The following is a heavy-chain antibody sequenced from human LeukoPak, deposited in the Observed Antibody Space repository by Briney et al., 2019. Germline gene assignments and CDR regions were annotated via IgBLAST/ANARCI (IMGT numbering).Heavy chain of an antibody. V-gene: IGHV3-66*02. J-gene: IGHJ5*02. Sequence: GGPLRLSCAPSGLTLRSNYMSLVRQAPGKGLEWVSVIYTGGSTYYADSVKGRFTISRDNSKNTLYLQMNSLRGEDTAVYYCASRGYSYGYWFDPWGQGTLVTVSS. D-gene: IGHD5-18*01. CDR3: ASRGYSYGYWFDP. CDR1: GLTLRSNY. CDR2: IYTGGST.